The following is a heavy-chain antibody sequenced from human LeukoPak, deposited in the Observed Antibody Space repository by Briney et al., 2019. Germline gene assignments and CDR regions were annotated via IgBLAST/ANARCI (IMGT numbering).Heavy chain of an antibody. CDR1: GFTFNNYW. CDR2: IKQDGSEK. Sequence: PGGSLRLSCAASGFTFNNYWMNWVRQAPGKGLEWVANIKQDGSEKYYVDSVKGRFTISRDNAKNSLYLQMNSLRAEDTAVYYCARKGGYCSGGSCYNLIDAFDIWGQGTMVTVSS. J-gene: IGHJ3*02. CDR3: ARKGGYCSGGSCYNLIDAFDI. D-gene: IGHD2-15*01. V-gene: IGHV3-7*01.